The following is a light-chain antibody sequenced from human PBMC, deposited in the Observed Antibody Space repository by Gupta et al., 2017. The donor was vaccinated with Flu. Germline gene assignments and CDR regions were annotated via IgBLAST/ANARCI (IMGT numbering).Light chain of an antibody. V-gene: IGKV1-33*01. CDR1: QDIRNY. J-gene: IGKJ3*01. Sequence: DIQMTQSPSSLPASVGDRVTITCQASQDIRNYLNWYQQKPGKAPKLLIYDASNLETGVPSRFSGSGSGRDFTFTISSLRPEDIATYYCQQYANVPPTFGPGTKVEIK. CDR3: QQYANVPPT. CDR2: DAS.